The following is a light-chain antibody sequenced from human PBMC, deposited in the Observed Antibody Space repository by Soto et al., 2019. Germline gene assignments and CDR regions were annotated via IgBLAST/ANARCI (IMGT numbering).Light chain of an antibody. Sequence: QSVLTQSPSASASLGASVKLTCTLSSGHSSYAIAWHQLQPEKAPRYLMKLDSNDSHSKGDGIPDRFSGSSSGAERYLTISSLQSEDEADYYCQTWGTGIQVFGGGTKLTVL. V-gene: IGLV4-69*01. CDR3: QTWGTGIQV. CDR2: LDSNDSH. J-gene: IGLJ2*01. CDR1: SGHSSYA.